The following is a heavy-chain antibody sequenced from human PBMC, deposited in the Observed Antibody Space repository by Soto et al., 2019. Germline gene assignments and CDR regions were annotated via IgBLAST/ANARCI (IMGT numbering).Heavy chain of an antibody. J-gene: IGHJ3*02. CDR2: ISAYNGNT. CDR3: ERVYRLGDILTDDDAFDI. CDR1: GYTFTSYG. D-gene: IGHD3-9*01. Sequence: ASVKVSCKASGYTFTSYGISWVRQAPGQGLEWMGWISAYNGNTNYAQKIKGRVTMTTDTSTSTAYKKMRSLRSDDTAVNYYERVYRLGDILTDDDAFDIWGQGTMVTVSS. V-gene: IGHV1-18*01.